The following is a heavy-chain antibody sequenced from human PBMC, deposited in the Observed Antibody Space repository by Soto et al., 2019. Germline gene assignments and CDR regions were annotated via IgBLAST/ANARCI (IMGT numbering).Heavy chain of an antibody. CDR2: IYHSGST. D-gene: IGHD3-3*01. CDR3: ARGGDFWSGYYTEDYYYYYMDV. V-gene: IGHV4-30-2*01. Sequence: SETLSLTCAVSGGSISSGGYSWSWIRQPPGKGLEWIGYIYHSGSTYYNPSLKSRVTISVDRSKNQFSLKLSSVTAADTAVYYCARGGDFWSGYYTEDYYYYYMDVWGKGTTVTVSS. CDR1: GGSISSGGYS. J-gene: IGHJ6*03.